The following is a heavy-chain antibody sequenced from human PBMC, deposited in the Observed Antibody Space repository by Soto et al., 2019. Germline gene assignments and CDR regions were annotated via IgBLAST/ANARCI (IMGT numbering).Heavy chain of an antibody. V-gene: IGHV4-4*02. Sequence: SETLSLTCAVSGASVSSTYWWSWVRQPPGKGPEWIGEINHRGSANYNPSLKSRVTISVDISKSQFSLRLTSVTAADTAVYYCARYNAASGTYYFDFWGQGALVTVSA. D-gene: IGHD6-13*01. J-gene: IGHJ4*02. CDR2: INHRGSA. CDR1: GASVSSTYW. CDR3: ARYNAASGTYYFDF.